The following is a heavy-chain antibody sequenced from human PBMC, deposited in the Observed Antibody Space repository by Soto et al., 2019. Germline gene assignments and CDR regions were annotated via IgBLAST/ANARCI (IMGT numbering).Heavy chain of an antibody. CDR2: IIPIYGTV. Sequence: SVKVSFKASGDTFNNFGISWVRQAPGQGLEWMGGIIPIYGTVNYAQKFQGRVTISADKSTSTVYLDLSSLRTDDTAVYYCARVRVVRGELPSYFVLWGQGPLVNVS. J-gene: IGHJ4*02. D-gene: IGHD3-10*01. CDR1: GDTFNNFG. CDR3: ARVRVVRGELPSYFVL. V-gene: IGHV1-69*06.